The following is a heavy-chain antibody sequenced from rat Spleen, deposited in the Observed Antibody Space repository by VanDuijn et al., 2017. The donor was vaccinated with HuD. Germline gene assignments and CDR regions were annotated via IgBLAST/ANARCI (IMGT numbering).Heavy chain of an antibody. D-gene: IGHD1-12*02. CDR2: INNAGST. CDR3: GAYYDGTHYHFDN. CDR1: AYSIKSSYR. Sequence: EVQLQESGPGLVNPSQSLSLTCSVTAYSIKSSYRWHWIRKFPGNKLEWMGYINNAGSTNYNPSLKSRISITRDTSKNQFFLQVTSVTTEDTATYYCGAYYDGTHYHFDNWGQGVMVTVSS. J-gene: IGHJ2*01. V-gene: IGHV3-3*01.